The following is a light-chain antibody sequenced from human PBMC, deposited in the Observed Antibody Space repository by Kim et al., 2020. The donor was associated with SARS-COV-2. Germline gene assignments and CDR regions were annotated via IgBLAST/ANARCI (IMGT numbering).Light chain of an antibody. V-gene: IGLV3-1*01. Sequence: SYELTQPPSVSVSPGQTASITCSGDELGNKYACWYQQKPGQSPVLVIYQDSKRPSGIPERFSGSNSGNTATLTISGTQAKDEADYYCQAGDSSAGVLGGG. CDR2: QDS. J-gene: IGLJ3*02. CDR3: QAGDSSAGV. CDR1: ELGNKY.